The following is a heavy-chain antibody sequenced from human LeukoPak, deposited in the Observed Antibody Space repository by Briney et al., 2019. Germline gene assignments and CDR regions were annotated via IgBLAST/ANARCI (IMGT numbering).Heavy chain of an antibody. CDR1: GGSISSYY. CDR2: IYYSGRT. V-gene: IGHV4-59*08. D-gene: IGHD5-24*01. J-gene: IGHJ4*02. Sequence: SETLSLTCSVSGGSISSYYWSWIRQPPGKGLEWIGYIYYSGRTSYNPSLKSRVTISVDTSKNQFSLRLNSVTAADTAVYYCARGRDGYNFLNRGEYYYFDYWGQGTLVTVSS. CDR3: ARGRDGYNFLNRGEYYYFDY.